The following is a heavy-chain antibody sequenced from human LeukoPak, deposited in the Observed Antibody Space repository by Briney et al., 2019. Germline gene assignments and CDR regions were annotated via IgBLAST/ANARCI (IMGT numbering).Heavy chain of an antibody. CDR3: ARVGFSDDILSDYYYGMDV. Sequence: SVKVSCRASGGTFSSYAISWVRQAPGQGLEWMGRIIPILGIANYAQKFQGRVTITADKSTSTAYMELSSLRSEDTAVYYCARVGFSDDILSDYYYGMDVWGQGTTVTVSS. V-gene: IGHV1-69*04. D-gene: IGHD3-9*01. CDR1: GGTFSSYA. CDR2: IIPILGIA. J-gene: IGHJ6*02.